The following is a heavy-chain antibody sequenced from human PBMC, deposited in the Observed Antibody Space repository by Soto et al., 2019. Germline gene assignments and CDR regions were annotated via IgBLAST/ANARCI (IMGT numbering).Heavy chain of an antibody. CDR3: ARRATVAYYYMDV. Sequence: SETLSLTCTVSGGSISSSSYYWGWIRQPPGKGLEWIGSIYYSGSTYYNPSLKSRVTISVDTSKNQFSLKLSSVTAADTAVYYCARRATVAYYYMDVWGKGATVTVSS. CDR2: IYYSGST. CDR1: GGSISSSSYY. J-gene: IGHJ6*03. D-gene: IGHD4-4*01. V-gene: IGHV4-39*01.